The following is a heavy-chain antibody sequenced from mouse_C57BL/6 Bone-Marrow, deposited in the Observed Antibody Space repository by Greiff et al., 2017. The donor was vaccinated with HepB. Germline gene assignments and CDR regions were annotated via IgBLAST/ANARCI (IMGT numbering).Heavy chain of an antibody. CDR3: TRWEGNPFAY. CDR2: IDPETGGT. Sequence: QVQLKESGAELVRPGASVTLSCKASGYTFTDYEMHWVKQTPVHGLEWIGAIDPETGGTAYNQKFKGKAILTADKSSSTAYMELRSLTSEDSAVYYCTRWEGNPFAYWGQWTLVTVSA. D-gene: IGHD2-1*01. V-gene: IGHV1-15*01. CDR1: GYTFTDYE. J-gene: IGHJ3*01.